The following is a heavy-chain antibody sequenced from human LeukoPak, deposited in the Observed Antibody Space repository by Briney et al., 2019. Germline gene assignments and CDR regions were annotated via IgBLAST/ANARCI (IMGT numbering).Heavy chain of an antibody. D-gene: IGHD2-15*01. Sequence: GGSLRLSCAASGFIFNKAWMNWVRQAPGKGPEWVGRIKSKNDGETTDYGAPVKGRFTISRDDSKNTLYLQMNSLKTDDTAIYYCTPVMVEDRGFWGQGTLVTVSS. V-gene: IGHV3-15*01. CDR1: GFIFNKAW. CDR3: TPVMVEDRGF. CDR2: IKSKNDGETT. J-gene: IGHJ4*02.